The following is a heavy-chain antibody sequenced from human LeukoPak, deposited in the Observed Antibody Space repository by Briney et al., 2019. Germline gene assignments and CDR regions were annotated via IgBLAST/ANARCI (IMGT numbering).Heavy chain of an antibody. V-gene: IGHV3-21*01. D-gene: IGHD3-3*01. CDR1: GFTFSSYS. CDR3: ARITIFGGFDY. Sequence: GGSLRLSCAASGFTFSSYSMNWVRQAPGKGLEWVSSISSSSSYIYYADSVKGRFTISRDNSKNTLYLQMNSLRAEDTAVYYCARITIFGGFDYWGQGTLVTVSS. CDR2: ISSSSSYI. J-gene: IGHJ4*02.